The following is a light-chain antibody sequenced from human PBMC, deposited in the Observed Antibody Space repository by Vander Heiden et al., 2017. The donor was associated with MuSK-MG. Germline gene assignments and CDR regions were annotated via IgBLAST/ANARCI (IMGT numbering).Light chain of an antibody. V-gene: IGKV1-39*01. Sequence: DIQMTQSPSSLSASVGGRVTITCRASQSIIHYLSWYQQKPGKAPKLLIYAASTLQSGVPSRFSGIGSGTDFTLTISSLQPEDFATYYCQQSYNTPLTFGQGTNLEIK. J-gene: IGKJ2*01. CDR2: AAS. CDR3: QQSYNTPLT. CDR1: QSIIHY.